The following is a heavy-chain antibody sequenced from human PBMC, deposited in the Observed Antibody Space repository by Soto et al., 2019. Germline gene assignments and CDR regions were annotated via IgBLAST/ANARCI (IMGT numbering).Heavy chain of an antibody. CDR3: AKDFQRYKLLTRWFEP. J-gene: IGHJ5*02. D-gene: IGHD2-2*01. V-gene: IGHV3-23*01. Sequence: GGSLRLSCASSVCTFSSYAMSCVRESPGKGLEWVSAISGSGGSTYYADSVKGRFTISRDNSKNTLYLQMNSLRAEDTAVYYCAKDFQRYKLLTRWFEPWGQGTLVTVSS. CDR1: VCTFSSYA. CDR2: ISGSGGST.